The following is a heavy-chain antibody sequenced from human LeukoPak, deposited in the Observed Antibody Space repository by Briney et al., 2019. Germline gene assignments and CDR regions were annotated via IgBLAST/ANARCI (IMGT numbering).Heavy chain of an antibody. Sequence: SSETLSLTCTVSGGSISTYYWGWIRQPPGKGLEWIGSIYYSGNTYYNPSLKSRVSISVDTSKNQFSLKLSSVTAADTAVYYCARHPGRLFDYGGQGTLVTVSS. CDR1: GGSISTYY. J-gene: IGHJ4*02. CDR3: ARHPGRLFDY. CDR2: IYYSGNT. V-gene: IGHV4-39*01.